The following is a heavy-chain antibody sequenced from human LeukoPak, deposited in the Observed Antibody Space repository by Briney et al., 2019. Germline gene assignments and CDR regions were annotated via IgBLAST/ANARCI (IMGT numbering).Heavy chain of an antibody. CDR3: ASAHGGSGYDRPFDY. D-gene: IGHD5-12*01. CDR1: RFYFSTYD. Sequence: PGGSLRLSCTASRFYFSTYDMNWVRQVPGKGLEWVSYIDPSASTTYYAGSVQGRFTISRDNAKNSLYLQMRSLRVEDTAFYYCASAHGGSGYDRPFDYWGQGTLVTVSS. V-gene: IGHV3-48*03. J-gene: IGHJ4*02. CDR2: IDPSASTT.